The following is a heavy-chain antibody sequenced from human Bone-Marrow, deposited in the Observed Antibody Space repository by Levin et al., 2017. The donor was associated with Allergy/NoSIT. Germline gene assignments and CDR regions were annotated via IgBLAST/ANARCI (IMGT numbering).Heavy chain of an antibody. CDR2: ISWNSGSI. V-gene: IGHV3-9*01. Sequence: GGSLRLSCAASGFTFDDYAMHWVRQAPGKGLEWVSGISWNSGSIGYADSVKGRFTISRDNAKNSLYLQMNSLRAEDTALYYCAKDLSQRVVLRFLEWSPSFDYWGQGTLVTVSS. CDR3: AKDLSQRVVLRFLEWSPSFDY. J-gene: IGHJ4*02. CDR1: GFTFDDYA. D-gene: IGHD3-3*01.